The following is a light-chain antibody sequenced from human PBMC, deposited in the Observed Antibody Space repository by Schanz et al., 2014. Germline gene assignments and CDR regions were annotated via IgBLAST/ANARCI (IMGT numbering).Light chain of an antibody. Sequence: EIVLTQSPGTLSLSPGERATLFCRASQSVSSNLAWYQQKPGQAPRLLIHGASTRATGIPARFSGSGSGTEFTLTISSLQSEDFAVYYCQQYNDWPPLYTFGQGTKLDMK. CDR3: QQYNDWPPLYT. CDR1: QSVSSN. CDR2: GAS. V-gene: IGKV3-15*01. J-gene: IGKJ2*01.